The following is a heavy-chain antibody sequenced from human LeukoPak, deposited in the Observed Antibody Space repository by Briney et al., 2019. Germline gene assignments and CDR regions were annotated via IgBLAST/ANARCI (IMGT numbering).Heavy chain of an antibody. D-gene: IGHD3-10*01. V-gene: IGHV1-8*03. Sequence: GASVKVSCKASGYTFSSYDINWVRQATGQGLEWMGWMNPNSGNTGYAQKFQGRVTITRNTSISTAYMELSSLRSEDTAVYYCARGGAFRGSGSPDLPYWGQGTLVTVSS. J-gene: IGHJ4*02. CDR3: ARGGAFRGSGSPDLPY. CDR1: GYTFSSYD. CDR2: MNPNSGNT.